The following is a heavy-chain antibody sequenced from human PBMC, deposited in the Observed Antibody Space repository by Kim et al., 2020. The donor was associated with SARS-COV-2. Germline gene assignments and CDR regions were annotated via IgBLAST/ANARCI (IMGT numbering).Heavy chain of an antibody. V-gene: IGHV3-7*01. CDR1: GVSLGNDG. CDR2: KKGDGSEE. D-gene: IGHD2-21*01. CDR3: AALDTAHIPGGI. Sequence: GGSLRLSCVVSGVSLGNDGMSWVRQAPGKGLEWVGMKKGDGSEEYYVDSVKGRFTMSRDNAKNSLYLQMSSLRTEDTAIYYCAALDTAHIPGGIWGQGTLVSVSS. J-gene: IGHJ1*01.